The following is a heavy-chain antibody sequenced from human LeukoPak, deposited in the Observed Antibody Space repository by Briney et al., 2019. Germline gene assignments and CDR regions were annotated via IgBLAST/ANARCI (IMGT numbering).Heavy chain of an antibody. CDR2: ISGSGGST. V-gene: IGHV3-23*01. CDR1: GFTFSSYA. Sequence: GGSLRLSCAASGFTFSSYAMSWVRQAPGKGLEWVSAISGSGGSTYYADSVKGRFTISRDNAKNSLYLQMNGLRVEDTAVYYCARCGIHGYNYGHDAFDIWGQGTMVTVSS. J-gene: IGHJ3*02. CDR3: ARCGIHGYNYGHDAFDI. D-gene: IGHD5-18*01.